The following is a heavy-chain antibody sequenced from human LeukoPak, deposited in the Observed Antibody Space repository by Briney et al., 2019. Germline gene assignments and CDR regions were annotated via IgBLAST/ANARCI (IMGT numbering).Heavy chain of an antibody. J-gene: IGHJ4*02. Sequence: GGSLRLSCAASGFTFSSYAMSWVRQAPGKGLEWVSAISGSGGSTYYADSVKGRFTISKDNSKNTLYLQMNSLRAEDTAVYYYAKDHTDIVVVPDAHFDYWGQGTLVTVSS. CDR2: ISGSGGST. V-gene: IGHV3-23*01. CDR1: GFTFSSYA. CDR3: AKDHTDIVVVPDAHFDY. D-gene: IGHD2-2*01.